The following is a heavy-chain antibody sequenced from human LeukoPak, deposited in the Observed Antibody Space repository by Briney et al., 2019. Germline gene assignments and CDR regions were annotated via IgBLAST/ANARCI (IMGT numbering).Heavy chain of an antibody. D-gene: IGHD3-3*01. J-gene: IGHJ4*02. CDR1: GFTFSSYG. Sequence: PGGSLRLSCAASGFTFSSYGMHWVRQAPGKGLEWVAVISYDGSNKYYADSVKGRFTISRDNSKNTLYLQMNSLRAEDTAVYYCAKGLPYDFWSGFKGFDYWGQGTLVTVSS. CDR3: AKGLPYDFWSGFKGFDY. V-gene: IGHV3-30*18. CDR2: ISYDGSNK.